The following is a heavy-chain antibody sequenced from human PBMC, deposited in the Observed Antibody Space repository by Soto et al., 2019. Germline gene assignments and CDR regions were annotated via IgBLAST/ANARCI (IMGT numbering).Heavy chain of an antibody. Sequence: QLQLQESGPGLLKPSETLSLTCTVSRGSISSDTYYWAWIRQSPLKGLEWIGTIYYSGNTFYNPSLKSRVTISVETSKNQFSLKLTSVTAADTAVYYCARQVYGSGWLDHWGQGTLVTVSS. D-gene: IGHD6-19*01. J-gene: IGHJ4*02. CDR1: RGSISSDTYY. V-gene: IGHV4-39*01. CDR3: ARQVYGSGWLDH. CDR2: IYYSGNT.